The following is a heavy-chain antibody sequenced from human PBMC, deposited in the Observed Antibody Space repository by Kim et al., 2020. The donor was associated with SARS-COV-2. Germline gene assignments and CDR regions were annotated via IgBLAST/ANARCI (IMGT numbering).Heavy chain of an antibody. D-gene: IGHD3-10*01. Sequence: DNPSRTSRVTISVDTSKNQFSLKLSSVTAADTAVYYCARDPHYGSGSFDYWGQGTLVTVSS. CDR3: ARDPHYGSGSFDY. V-gene: IGHV4-31*02. J-gene: IGHJ4*02.